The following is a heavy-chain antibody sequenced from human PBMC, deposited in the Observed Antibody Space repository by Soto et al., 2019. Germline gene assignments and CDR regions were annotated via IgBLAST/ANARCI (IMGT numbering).Heavy chain of an antibody. CDR1: GYTFTSYY. CDR2: INPSGGST. Sequence: ASVKVSCKASGYTFTSYYMHWVRQAPGQGLEWMGIINPSGGSTSYAQKFQDRVTMTRDTSTSTVYMELSSLRSEDTAVYYCAREPYSSSWQPRYFDIWGQGTMVTVSS. V-gene: IGHV1-46*01. CDR3: AREPYSSSWQPRYFDI. J-gene: IGHJ3*02. D-gene: IGHD6-13*01.